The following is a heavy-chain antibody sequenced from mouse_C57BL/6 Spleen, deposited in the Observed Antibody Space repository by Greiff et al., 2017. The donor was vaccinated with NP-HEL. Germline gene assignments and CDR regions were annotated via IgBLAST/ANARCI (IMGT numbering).Heavy chain of an antibody. D-gene: IGHD2-4*01. Sequence: QVQLKESGPGLVAPSQSLSITCTVSGFSLTSYGVHWVRQPPGKGLEWLVVIWSDGSTTYNSALKSRLSISKDNSKSQVFLKMNSLQTDDTAMYYCARHAIYYDYGGGYFDYWGQGTTLTVSS. CDR2: IWSDGST. CDR1: GFSLTSYG. CDR3: ARHAIYYDYGGGYFDY. V-gene: IGHV2-6-1*01. J-gene: IGHJ2*01.